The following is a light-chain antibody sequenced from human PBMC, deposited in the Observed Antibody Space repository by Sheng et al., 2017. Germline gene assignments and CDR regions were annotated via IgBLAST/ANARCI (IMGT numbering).Light chain of an antibody. CDR3: CSYAGTYVI. CDR1: SSDVGSYDY. J-gene: IGLJ2*01. Sequence: QSALTQPRSVSGSPGQSVSISCTGTSSDVGSYDYVSWYQQHPGKAPKVMIYDVNKLPSGVPDRFSGSKSGNTASLTISGLQAEDEADYYCCSYAGTYVIFGGGTKMTV. CDR2: DVN. V-gene: IGLV2-11*01.